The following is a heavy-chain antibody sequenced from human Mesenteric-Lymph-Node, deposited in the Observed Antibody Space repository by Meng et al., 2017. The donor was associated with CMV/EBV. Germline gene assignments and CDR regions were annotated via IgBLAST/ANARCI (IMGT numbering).Heavy chain of an antibody. D-gene: IGHD2-2*02. J-gene: IGHJ5*02. Sequence: ASVKVSCKSSGGTFSTYAISWVRQAPGQGLEWMGGISAYNGNTNYAQKLQGRVTMTTDTSTTTAYMELRSLRSDDTAVYYCARAVSCSTTSCYMYNWFDPWGQGTLVTVS. CDR1: GGTFSTYA. CDR2: ISAYNGNT. V-gene: IGHV1-18*01. CDR3: ARAVSCSTTSCYMYNWFDP.